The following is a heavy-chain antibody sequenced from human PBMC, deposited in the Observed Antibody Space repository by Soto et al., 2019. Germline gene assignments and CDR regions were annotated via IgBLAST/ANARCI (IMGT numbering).Heavy chain of an antibody. V-gene: IGHV1-2*04. CDR1: GYTFTGYF. CDR2: INPNSGGT. J-gene: IGHJ4*02. D-gene: IGHD3-10*01. Sequence: QVQLVQSGAEVKKPGASVKVSCKASGYTFTGYFIHWVRQAPGQGLEWMGWINPNSGGTKYAQKSQGWVTLTRDTTISTAYMELSRLTSDDTAVYYCARANDVHGGSRFGVDSWGQGTLVTVSS. CDR3: ARANDVHGGSRFGVDS.